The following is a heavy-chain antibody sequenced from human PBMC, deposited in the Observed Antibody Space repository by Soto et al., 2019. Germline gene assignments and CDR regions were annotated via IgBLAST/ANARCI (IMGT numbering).Heavy chain of an antibody. Sequence: QVQLVQSGAEVQKPGSSVKVDCKASGGTFSSYAISGVRQAPGQGLEGMGGIIPIFGTANYAQKFQGRVTMTAEESTRRDYMELSTLRSADTAVYYCARDGRFSYYYDSSGYSVFDYWGQVTMLTVSS. CDR2: IIPIFGTA. J-gene: IGHJ4*02. D-gene: IGHD3-22*01. V-gene: IGHV1-69*01. CDR1: GGTFSSYA. CDR3: ARDGRFSYYYDSSGYSVFDY.